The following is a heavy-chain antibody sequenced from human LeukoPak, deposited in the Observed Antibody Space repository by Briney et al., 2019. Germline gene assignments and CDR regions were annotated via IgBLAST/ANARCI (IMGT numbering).Heavy chain of an antibody. CDR1: GFTFSSYS. CDR2: INSRSSYI. V-gene: IGHV3-21*01. J-gene: IGHJ4*02. D-gene: IGHD2-2*01. CDR3: ARGSSTHAEYYFDY. Sequence: GGSLRLSCAASGFTFSSYSMNWVRQAPGKGLEWVSSINSRSSYIYYADSVKGRFTISRDNAKNSLYLQMNSLRAEDTAVYYCARGSSTHAEYYFDYWGQGTLVTVSS.